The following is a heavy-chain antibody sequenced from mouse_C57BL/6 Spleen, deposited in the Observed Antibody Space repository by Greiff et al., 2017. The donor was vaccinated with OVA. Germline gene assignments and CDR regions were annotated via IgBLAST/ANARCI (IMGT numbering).Heavy chain of an antibody. J-gene: IGHJ1*03. CDR2: ISDGGSYT. CDR1: GFTFSSYA. CDR3: ARDPLTTVVATGYFDV. D-gene: IGHD1-1*01. Sequence: EVHLVESGGGLVKPGGSLKLSCAASGFTFSSYAMSWVRQTPEKRLEWVATISDGGSYTYYPDNVKGRFTISRDNAKNNLYLQMSHLKSEDTAMYYCARDPLTTVVATGYFDVWGTGTTVTVSS. V-gene: IGHV5-4*01.